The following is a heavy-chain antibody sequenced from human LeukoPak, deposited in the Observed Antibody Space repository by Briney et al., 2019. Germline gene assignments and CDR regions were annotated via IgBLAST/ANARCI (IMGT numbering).Heavy chain of an antibody. D-gene: IGHD5-24*01. CDR1: GFTFSSYS. CDR2: ISSLSGTI. CDR3: AKVRDGYNSPNDY. Sequence: GGSLRLSCAASGFTFSSYSMNWVRQAPGKGLEWVSYISSLSGTIHYADSVTGRFIISRDNAKNSLFLQMNSLRAEDTAVYYCAKVRDGYNSPNDYWGQGTLVTVSS. J-gene: IGHJ4*02. V-gene: IGHV3-48*01.